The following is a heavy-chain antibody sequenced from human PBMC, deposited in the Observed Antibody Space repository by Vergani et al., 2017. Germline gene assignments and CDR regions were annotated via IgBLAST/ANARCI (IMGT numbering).Heavy chain of an antibody. J-gene: IGHJ6*02. D-gene: IGHD5-12*01. V-gene: IGHV3-23*01. Sequence: QLLESGGGLIQPGGSLRLSCAASGFTFNHYAMNWVRQAPGKGLEWVSGISGSGGSTYYAGSVKGRFTISRDSSKNTLYLQMNSLSAGDTAVYYCAKANPLNSGYDYLYYYHAMDVWGQGTTVTVSS. CDR3: AKANPLNSGYDYLYYYHAMDV. CDR2: ISGSGGST. CDR1: GFTFNHYA.